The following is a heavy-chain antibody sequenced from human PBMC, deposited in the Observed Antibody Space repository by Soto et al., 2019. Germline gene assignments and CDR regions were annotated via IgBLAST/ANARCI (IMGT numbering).Heavy chain of an antibody. CDR1: GGSMHAYY. CDR2: IYSSGGT. J-gene: IGHJ6*02. V-gene: IGHV4-4*07. CDR3: ARGTGTGVDYGMDV. D-gene: IGHD2-8*02. Sequence: SETLSLTCTVSGGSMHAYYWTWIRQPGGKGLECVGCIYSSGGTNYNPSLQSRVTMSVDTSKNRISLKLTSVSAADTAVYYCARGTGTGVDYGMDVWGQGTTVTVSS.